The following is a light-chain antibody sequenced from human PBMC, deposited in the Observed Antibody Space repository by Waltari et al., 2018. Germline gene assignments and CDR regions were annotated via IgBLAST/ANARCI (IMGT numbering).Light chain of an antibody. J-gene: IGKJ1*01. CDR2: DAS. V-gene: IGKV3-20*01. Sequence: EVVLTQSPGTLPLSPGERATPSCRASQSVSRTLAWYQQNPGQAPRLLIYDASSRATGIPDRFSGSGSGTDFSLTISRLEPEDFAVYYCQKYGSLPATFGQGTKVEIK. CDR3: QKYGSLPAT. CDR1: QSVSRT.